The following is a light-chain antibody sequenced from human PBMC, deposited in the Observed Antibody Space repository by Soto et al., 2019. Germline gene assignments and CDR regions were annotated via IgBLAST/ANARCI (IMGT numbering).Light chain of an antibody. CDR1: RSFASSY. V-gene: IGKV3-20*01. J-gene: IGKJ2*01. CDR3: QQYGASPPYT. CDR2: AAS. Sequence: EIVLTQSPGTLSLSPGERATLSCRASRSFASSYLAWYQQRPGQAPRLLIYAASNRATGIPDRFSGSGSGTDFTLTINRLEAEDSAVYYCQQYGASPPYTFGHGTKVEIK.